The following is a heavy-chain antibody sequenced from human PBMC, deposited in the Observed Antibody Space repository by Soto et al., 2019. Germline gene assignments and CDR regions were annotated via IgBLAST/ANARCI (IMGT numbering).Heavy chain of an antibody. CDR3: ARGKGYYQHDGMDV. CDR2: INHSGST. CDR1: GGSFSGYY. V-gene: IGHV4-34*01. D-gene: IGHD3-10*01. Sequence: QVQLQQWGAGLLKPSETLSLTCAVYGGSFSGYYWSWIRQPPGKGLEWIGEINHSGSTNYNPSLKSRVTISVETSKYQFSLKLSSVTAADTAVYYCARGKGYYQHDGMDVWGQGTTVTVSS. J-gene: IGHJ6*02.